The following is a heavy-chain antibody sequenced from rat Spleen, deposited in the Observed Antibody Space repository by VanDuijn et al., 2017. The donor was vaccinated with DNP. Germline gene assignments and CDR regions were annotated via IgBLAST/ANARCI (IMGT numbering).Heavy chain of an antibody. Sequence: EVKLVESGGGLVQPGRSLKLSCVASGFNFNDYWMGWVRQAPTKGLEWVASISYDGGSTYYRDSVKGRFTISRDNAKSSLYLQMDSLRSEDTATYYCTSNPHIRTAAPFDYWGQGVMVTVSS. J-gene: IGHJ2*01. CDR1: GFNFNDYW. V-gene: IGHV5-20*01. CDR2: ISYDGGST. D-gene: IGHD3-8*01. CDR3: TSNPHIRTAAPFDY.